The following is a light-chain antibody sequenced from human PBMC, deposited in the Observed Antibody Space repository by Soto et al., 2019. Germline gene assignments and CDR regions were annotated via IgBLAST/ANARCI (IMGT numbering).Light chain of an antibody. CDR1: QGIKTY. V-gene: IGKV1-12*01. CDR2: AAS. Sequence: DIQMTQSPSSVSASVGDRVTITCRASQGIKTYLAWYQQKPGKAPKLLIYAASRLRSGVPPRFSGSGSGTDFTLTISSLQPEDFAIYYCLQANRVPLSFGQGTRVEIK. CDR3: LQANRVPLS. J-gene: IGKJ5*01.